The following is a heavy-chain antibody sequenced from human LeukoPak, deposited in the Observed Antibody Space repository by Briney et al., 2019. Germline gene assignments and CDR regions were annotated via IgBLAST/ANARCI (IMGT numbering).Heavy chain of an antibody. Sequence: ASVKVSCKASGYTVTSYYMHWVRQAPGQGLEWMAILNPSGGSSNYAQKFQGRATLTRATSTGTVYMELSSLRSVDTAVYYCASVYTHGMDVWGQGTTVIVSS. V-gene: IGHV1-46*01. CDR2: LNPSGGSS. J-gene: IGHJ6*02. D-gene: IGHD5/OR15-5a*01. CDR3: ASVYTHGMDV. CDR1: GYTVTSYY.